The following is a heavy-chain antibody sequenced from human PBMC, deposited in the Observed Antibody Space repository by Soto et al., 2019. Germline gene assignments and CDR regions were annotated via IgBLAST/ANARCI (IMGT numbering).Heavy chain of an antibody. V-gene: IGHV3-7*01. J-gene: IGHJ2*01. Sequence: GSLRLSCAASGFTFSSYWMSWVRQAPGKGLEWVANIKQDGSEKYYVDSVKGRFTISRDNARNSLYLQMNSLRAEDTAVYYCARDLPVLGYCSGGSCYGRGNWYFDLWGRGTLVTVSS. CDR3: ARDLPVLGYCSGGSCYGRGNWYFDL. CDR1: GFTFSSYW. CDR2: IKQDGSEK. D-gene: IGHD2-15*01.